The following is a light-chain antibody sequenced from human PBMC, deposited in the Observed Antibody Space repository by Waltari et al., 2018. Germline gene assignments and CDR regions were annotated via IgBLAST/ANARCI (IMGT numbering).Light chain of an antibody. Sequence: DIVMTQSPDSLAVSLGERATVNCKSSQSVLFSSDNKNYLAWYQQKPGQAPKVLIYWAFTRESGVPDRFSGSGSGTDFTLTISSLQAEDVAVYYCQQYYSNEVTFGGGTKVEIK. CDR1: QSVLFSSDNKNY. V-gene: IGKV4-1*01. CDR3: QQYYSNEVT. J-gene: IGKJ4*01. CDR2: WAF.